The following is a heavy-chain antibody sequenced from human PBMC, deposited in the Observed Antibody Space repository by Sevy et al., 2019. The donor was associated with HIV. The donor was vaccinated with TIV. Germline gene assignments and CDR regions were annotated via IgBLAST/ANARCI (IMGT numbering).Heavy chain of an antibody. Sequence: GGSLRLSCAASGFTFGTYAMNWVRQAPGKGLEWVSAISGSGGSTYNADSLKGRFTISRDNSKNTLYLQMNSLRAEDTAIYYCAKGDSTFYGMDVWGRWTTVTVSS. V-gene: IGHV3-23*01. CDR3: AKGDSTFYGMDV. D-gene: IGHD6-13*01. CDR2: ISGSGGST. J-gene: IGHJ6*02. CDR1: GFTFGTYA.